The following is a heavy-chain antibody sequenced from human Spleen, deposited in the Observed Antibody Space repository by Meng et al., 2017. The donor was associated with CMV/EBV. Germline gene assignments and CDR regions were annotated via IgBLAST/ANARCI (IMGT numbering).Heavy chain of an antibody. CDR2: IYWNDDK. CDR3: VQDTRSSSSRWFDP. CDR1: GFSLTTSGVG. J-gene: IGHJ5*02. Sequence: SGPTLVKPTQTLTLTCTFSGFSLTTSGVGVGWIRQPPGKALEWLAVIYWNDDKRYSPSLKSRLTITKDISKNQVVLTVINMDPVDTATYYCVQDTRSSSSRWFDPWGQGTLVTVSS. D-gene: IGHD6-6*01. V-gene: IGHV2-5*01.